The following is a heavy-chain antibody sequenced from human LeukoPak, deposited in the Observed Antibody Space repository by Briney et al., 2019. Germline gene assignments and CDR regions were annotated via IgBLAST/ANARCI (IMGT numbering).Heavy chain of an antibody. V-gene: IGHV1-69*04. CDR1: GGTFSSYA. J-gene: IGHJ3*02. Sequence: SVKVSCKASGGTFSSYAISWVRQAPGQGLEWMGRIIPILGIANYAQKFQGRVTITADKSTSTAYMELSSLRSEDTAVYYCARFSGATTGGSDAFDIWGQGTMVTVSS. D-gene: IGHD1-26*01. CDR2: IIPILGIA. CDR3: ARFSGATTGGSDAFDI.